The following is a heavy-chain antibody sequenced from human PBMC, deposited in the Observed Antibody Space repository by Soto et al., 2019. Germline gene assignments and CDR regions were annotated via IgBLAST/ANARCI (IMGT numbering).Heavy chain of an antibody. CDR2: IYDSGRS. J-gene: IGHJ4*02. CDR1: VSSIISGYYF. V-gene: IGHV4-30-4*01. CDR3: AREKGYISGKKKFEY. D-gene: IGHD5-12*01. Sequence: SSTXSLTCTVSVSSIISGYYFLSWIRQSPGKGLEWIGYIYDSGRSYYNPSLKSRVTMSVDTSKNQFSLKLRSVTAADTAVYYCAREKGYISGKKKFEYWGQGTLV.